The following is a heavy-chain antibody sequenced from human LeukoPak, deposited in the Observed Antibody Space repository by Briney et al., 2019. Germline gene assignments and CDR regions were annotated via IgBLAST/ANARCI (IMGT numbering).Heavy chain of an antibody. CDR1: GLTFSSYA. D-gene: IGHD1-26*01. CDR3: AKFLEWELLLGYFDY. J-gene: IGHJ4*02. CDR2: ISGSGGST. V-gene: IGHV3-23*01. Sequence: GSLRLSCAASGLTFSSYAMSWVRQAPGKGLEWVSAISGSGGSTYYADSVKGRFTISRDNSKNTLYLQMNSLRAEDTAVYYCAKFLEWELLLGYFDYWGQGTLVTVSS.